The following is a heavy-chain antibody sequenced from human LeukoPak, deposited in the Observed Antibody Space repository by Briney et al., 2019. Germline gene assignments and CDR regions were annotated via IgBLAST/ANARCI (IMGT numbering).Heavy chain of an antibody. J-gene: IGHJ4*02. D-gene: IGHD6-19*01. Sequence: GGSLRLSCAASGFTVNNNYMSWVRQAPGKGLEWVSLIYGGGSTYYADSVKGRFTISRDNSKNTLYLQMNSLRAEDTAVYYCASTVVGHMNDYWGQGTLVTVSS. CDR2: IYGGGST. CDR1: GFTVNNNY. CDR3: ASTVVGHMNDY. V-gene: IGHV3-66*01.